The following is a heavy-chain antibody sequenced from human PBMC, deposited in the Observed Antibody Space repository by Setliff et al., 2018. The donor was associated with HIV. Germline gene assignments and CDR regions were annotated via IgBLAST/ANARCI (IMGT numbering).Heavy chain of an antibody. CDR3: ARGGSGSPFDAFDV. CDR1: GGSISSHY. J-gene: IGHJ3*01. V-gene: IGHV4-59*08. CDR2: IYYSGST. D-gene: IGHD1-26*01. Sequence: SETLSLTCTVSGGSISSHYWSWIRQPPGKGLEWIGYIYYSGSTNYNPSLKSRVTISVDTSKNQFSLKLSSVTAADTAVYYCARGGSGSPFDAFDVWGQGTMVTVSS.